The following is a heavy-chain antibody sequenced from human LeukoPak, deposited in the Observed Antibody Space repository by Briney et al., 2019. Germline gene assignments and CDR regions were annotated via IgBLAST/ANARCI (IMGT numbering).Heavy chain of an antibody. CDR2: ISSSSSTI. CDR3: ARGLSIVGATSLDY. J-gene: IGHJ4*02. V-gene: IGHV3-48*01. Sequence: PGGSLRLSCAASGFTFSSYSMNWVRQAPGKGLEWVSYISSSSSTIYYADSVKGRFTISRDNAKNSLYLRMNSLRAEDTAVYYCARGLSIVGATSLDYWGQGTLVTVSS. CDR1: GFTFSSYS. D-gene: IGHD1-26*01.